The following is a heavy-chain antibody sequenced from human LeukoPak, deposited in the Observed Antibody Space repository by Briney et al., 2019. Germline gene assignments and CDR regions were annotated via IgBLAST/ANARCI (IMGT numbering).Heavy chain of an antibody. CDR3: AKPHRYHPNAFDI. Sequence: PGGSLRLSCAASGFTFSSYGMHWVRQAPGKGLEWVAVISYDGSNKYYADPVKGRFTISRDNSKNTLYLQMNSLRAEDTAVYYCAKPHRYHPNAFDIWGQGTMVTVSS. CDR1: GFTFSSYG. V-gene: IGHV3-30*18. D-gene: IGHD2-2*01. J-gene: IGHJ3*02. CDR2: ISYDGSNK.